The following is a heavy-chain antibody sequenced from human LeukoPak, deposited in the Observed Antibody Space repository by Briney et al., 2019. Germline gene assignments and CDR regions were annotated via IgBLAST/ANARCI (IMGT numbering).Heavy chain of an antibody. D-gene: IGHD3-10*01. CDR1: GGSISSGDYY. CDR3: ARDSGLWFGELYYYYGMDV. J-gene: IGHJ6*04. CDR2: IYYSGST. V-gene: IGHV4-30-4*01. Sequence: PSQTLSLTCTVSGGSISSGDYYWSWIRQPPGKGLEWIGYIYYSGSTYYNPSLKSRVTISVDTSKNQFSLKLSSVTAADTAVYYCARDSGLWFGELYYYYGMDVWGKGTTVTVPS.